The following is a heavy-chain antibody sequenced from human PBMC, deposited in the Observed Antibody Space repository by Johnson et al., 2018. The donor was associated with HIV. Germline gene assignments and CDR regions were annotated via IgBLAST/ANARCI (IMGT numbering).Heavy chain of an antibody. D-gene: IGHD3-22*01. J-gene: IGHJ3*02. Sequence: VQLVESGGGLIQPGGSLRLSCVASGFTFSTYGMHWVRQAPGKGLEWVAVIRYDGSNKYYADSVTGRFTISRDNSKNTLYLQMNSLRAEDTAVYYCAKVSIVVGTRGAFDIWGQGTMVTVSS. CDR2: IRYDGSNK. CDR3: AKVSIVVGTRGAFDI. CDR1: GFTFSTYG. V-gene: IGHV3-30*02.